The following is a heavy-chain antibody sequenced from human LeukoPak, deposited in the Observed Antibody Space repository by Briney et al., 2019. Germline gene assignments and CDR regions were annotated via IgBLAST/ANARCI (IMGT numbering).Heavy chain of an antibody. CDR3: ARRNALTHGLDY. D-gene: IGHD4/OR15-4a*01. J-gene: IGHJ4*02. CDR2: IYSGGIT. V-gene: IGHV3-53*01. Sequence: PGGSLRLSCAASEFTVSSNYMSWVRQAPGKGLEWVSVIYSGGITYYADSVKGRFSISRDNSKNTLYLQMSSLRAEDTAVYYCARRNALTHGLDYWGQGTLVTVSS. CDR1: EFTVSSNY.